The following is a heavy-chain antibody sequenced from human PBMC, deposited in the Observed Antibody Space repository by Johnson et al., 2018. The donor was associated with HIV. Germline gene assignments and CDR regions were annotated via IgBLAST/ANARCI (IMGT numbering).Heavy chain of an antibody. D-gene: IGHD5-18*01. CDR1: RFTFSDYY. V-gene: IGHV3-11*01. CDR3: ARAYTYGAFDI. Sequence: QVQLVESGGGLVKPGGSLRLSCAASRFTFSDYYMSWIRQTPGKGLEWVSGISWNSGSIGYADSVEGRITISRDNAKNSLYLQMNSLRAEDTALYYCARAYTYGAFDIWGQGTTVTISS. CDR2: ISWNSGSI. J-gene: IGHJ3*02.